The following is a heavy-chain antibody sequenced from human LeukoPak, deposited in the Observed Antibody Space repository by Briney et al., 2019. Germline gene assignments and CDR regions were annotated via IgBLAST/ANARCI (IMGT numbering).Heavy chain of an antibody. Sequence: SETLSLTCAVSGGSINNYHWSWIRQPPGKGLEWIGCFNHSGSTTYNPSLKSRVTISVDASKSVFSLKLDSVTAADTAMYFCASTQQWLAFDYWGQGILVTVSS. J-gene: IGHJ4*02. D-gene: IGHD6-19*01. CDR3: ASTQQWLAFDY. V-gene: IGHV4-59*03. CDR2: FNHSGST. CDR1: GGSINNYH.